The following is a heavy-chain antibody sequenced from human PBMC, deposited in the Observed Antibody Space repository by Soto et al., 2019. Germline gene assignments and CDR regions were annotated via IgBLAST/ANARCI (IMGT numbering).Heavy chain of an antibody. CDR1: GFTFSSFG. CDR2: IWYDGSKK. D-gene: IGHD3-3*01. Sequence: QVQVVESGGGVVQPGRSLRLSCAASGFTFSSFGMHWVRQAPGKGLEWVSLIWYDGSKKSYGDSVKGRFTISRDNSRKTEYLQRNRLRYDDTPVYYCARDASYYSLCSGDYPSHDGMDVRCQGITFTVPS. J-gene: IGHJ6*02. CDR3: ARDASYYSLCSGDYPSHDGMDV. V-gene: IGHV3-33*01.